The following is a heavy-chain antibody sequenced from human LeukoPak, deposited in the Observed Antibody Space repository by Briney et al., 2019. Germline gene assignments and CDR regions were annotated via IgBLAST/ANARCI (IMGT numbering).Heavy chain of an antibody. CDR2: ITSSSSYI. Sequence: GGSLRLSCAASGFTFSSYTMNWVRQAPGKWLEWVSSITSSSSYIYYADSLKGRFTISRDNAKNSLFLQMNSLRADDTAVYYCARGDYGSSSESRLDYWGQGTLVTVSS. CDR1: GFTFSSYT. CDR3: ARGDYGSSSESRLDY. D-gene: IGHD4/OR15-4a*01. J-gene: IGHJ4*02. V-gene: IGHV3-21*01.